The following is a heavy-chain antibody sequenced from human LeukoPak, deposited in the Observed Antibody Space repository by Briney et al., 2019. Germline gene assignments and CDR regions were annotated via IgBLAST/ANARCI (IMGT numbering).Heavy chain of an antibody. CDR3: AGDPNGDYIGAFEF. CDR1: GFTFSSYA. D-gene: IGHD4-17*01. CDR2: ITGSGGGT. V-gene: IGHV3-23*01. J-gene: IGHJ3*01. Sequence: GGSLRLSCEASGFTFSSYAMIWVRQAPGKGLEWVSAITGSGGGTQYADSVKGRFTISRDNSKNTLYLQMNSLRAEDTAVYYCAGDPNGDYIGAFEFWGQGTMVTVSS.